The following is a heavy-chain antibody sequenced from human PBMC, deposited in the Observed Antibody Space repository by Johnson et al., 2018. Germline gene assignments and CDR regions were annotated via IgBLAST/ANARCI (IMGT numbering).Heavy chain of an antibody. Sequence: VQLVESGGGLVQPGRSLRLSCAASGFTFDDYAMHWVRQAPGKGLEWVSGISWNSGSIGYADSVEGRFTISRDNAKNSLYLQMNSLRPGDTALYYCAKAPVGWLGEGAEYFQRWGQGTLVTVSS. CDR1: GFTFDDYA. D-gene: IGHD3-3*01. CDR2: ISWNSGSI. J-gene: IGHJ1*01. V-gene: IGHV3-9*01. CDR3: AKAPVGWLGEGAEYFQR.